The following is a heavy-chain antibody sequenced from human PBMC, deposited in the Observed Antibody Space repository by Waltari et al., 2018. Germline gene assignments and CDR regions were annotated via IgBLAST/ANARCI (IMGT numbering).Heavy chain of an antibody. Sequence: QVQLQQWGAGLLKPSETLSLTCAVYGGSFSGYYWSWIRQPPGKGLEWIGEINHSGSTNDTPSLKSRVTISVDTSKNQFSLKLSSVTAADTAVYYCARGLYYYDSSGYYGAADYYYYGMDVWGQGTTVTVSS. CDR3: ARGLYYYDSSGYYGAADYYYYGMDV. CDR2: INHSGST. CDR1: GGSFSGYY. D-gene: IGHD3-22*01. J-gene: IGHJ6*02. V-gene: IGHV4-34*01.